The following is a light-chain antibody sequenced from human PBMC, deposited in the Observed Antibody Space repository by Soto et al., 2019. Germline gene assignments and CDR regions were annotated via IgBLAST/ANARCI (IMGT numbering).Light chain of an antibody. J-gene: IGKJ1*01. V-gene: IGKV3-11*01. Sequence: EIVLTQSPATLSLSPGERATLSCRASQSVSSYLAWYQQKPGPAPRLLIYDASNRATGIPARFSGSGSGAGITLTISSLEPEAFAVYYCQQRSNWPVTFGQGTKVEIK. CDR2: DAS. CDR1: QSVSSY. CDR3: QQRSNWPVT.